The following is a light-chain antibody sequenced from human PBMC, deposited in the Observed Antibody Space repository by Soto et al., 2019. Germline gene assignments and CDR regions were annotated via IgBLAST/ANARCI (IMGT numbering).Light chain of an antibody. Sequence: QSALTQPASVSGSPGQSITISCTGTSSDVGGYNYVSWYQQHPGKAPKLVIYDVSNRPSGVSNHFSGSKSGNTASLTISGLQAEDEADYYCSSYTSTNTLVFGGGTKLTVL. J-gene: IGLJ3*02. CDR1: SSDVGGYNY. CDR3: SSYTSTNTLV. V-gene: IGLV2-14*01. CDR2: DVS.